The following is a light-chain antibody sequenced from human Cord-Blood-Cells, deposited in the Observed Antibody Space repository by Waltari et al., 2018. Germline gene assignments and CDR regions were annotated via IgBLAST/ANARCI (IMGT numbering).Light chain of an antibody. Sequence: QSALTQPASVSGSPGRSITISCTGTSSDVGGYNYVSWYQQHPGKAPKLLFYDVSNRPPGVSNRFSGSKSGNTASLTISGLQAEDEDDYYCSSYTSSSNVVFGGGTKLTVL. V-gene: IGLV2-14*01. CDR3: SSYTSSSNVV. CDR1: SSDVGGYNY. J-gene: IGLJ2*01. CDR2: DVS.